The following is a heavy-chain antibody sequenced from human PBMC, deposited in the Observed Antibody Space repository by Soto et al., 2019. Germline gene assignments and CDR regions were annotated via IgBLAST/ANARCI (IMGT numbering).Heavy chain of an antibody. V-gene: IGHV1-69*05. Sequence: ASVKLSCKASGGTFSSYAISWVRQDPEQGLEWMGGIIPIFGTANYAQKFQGRFTISRDNSHNTLYLQVHSLTAEDTAVYYCAKDRRAGGNSAFYFDFWGQGAQVTVSS. CDR3: AKDRRAGGNSAFYFDF. D-gene: IGHD3-16*01. CDR1: GGTFSSYA. J-gene: IGHJ4*02. CDR2: IIPIFGTA.